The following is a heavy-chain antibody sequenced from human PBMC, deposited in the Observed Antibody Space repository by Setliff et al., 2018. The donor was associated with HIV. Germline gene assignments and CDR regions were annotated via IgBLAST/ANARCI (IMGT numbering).Heavy chain of an antibody. D-gene: IGHD6-19*01. CDR1: GYTFTSYG. Sequence: ASVKVSCKASGYTFTSYGISWVRQAPGQRLEWMGRIDTDNGYRRYSPKLQGRVTITKDTSANTAYMELRGLRSEDTAVYYCARLIQKIAVAGTDVWGQGTTVTV. V-gene: IGHV1-3*04. CDR2: IDTDNGYR. CDR3: ARLIQKIAVAGTDV. J-gene: IGHJ6*02.